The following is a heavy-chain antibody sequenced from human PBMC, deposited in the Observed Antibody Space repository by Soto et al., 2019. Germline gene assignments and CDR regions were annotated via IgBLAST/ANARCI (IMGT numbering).Heavy chain of an antibody. D-gene: IGHD3-3*01. CDR1: GYTLTELS. V-gene: IGHV1-24*01. CDR2: FDPEDGET. J-gene: IGHJ6*02. Sequence: GASVKVSWKVSGYTLTELSMHWARQAPGKGLEWMGGFDPEDGETIYAQKFQGRVTMTEDTSTDTAYMELSSLRSEDTAVYYCATGTTDFWSGTNHYYCCTDVCGQGTTVTVSS. CDR3: ATGTTDFWSGTNHYYCCTDV.